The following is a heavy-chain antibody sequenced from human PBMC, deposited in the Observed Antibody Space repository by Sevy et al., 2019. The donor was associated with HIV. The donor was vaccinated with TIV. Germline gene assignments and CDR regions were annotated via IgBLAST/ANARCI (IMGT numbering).Heavy chain of an antibody. CDR1: GYCMSSGCY. J-gene: IGHJ4*02. V-gene: IGHV4-38-2*02. CDR2: IYHSGST. Sequence: SETLSLTCTVSGYCMSSGCYWGWIRQPPGKGLEWIGSIYHSGSTYYNASLKSRVTISVDTSKNQFSLKLSSVTAADTAVYYCARLYTYSSSWYDYWGQGSLVTVSS. D-gene: IGHD6-13*01. CDR3: ARLYTYSSSWYDY.